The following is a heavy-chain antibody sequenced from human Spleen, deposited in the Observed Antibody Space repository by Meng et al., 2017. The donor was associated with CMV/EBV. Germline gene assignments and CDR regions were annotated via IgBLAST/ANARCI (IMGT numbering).Heavy chain of an antibody. CDR1: GGSFSGYY. J-gene: IGHJ3*02. Sequence: GSLRLSCDVYGGSFSGYYWSWIRQPPGKGLEWIGEINHSGSTNYNPSLKSRVTISVDTSKNQFSLKLSSVTAADTAVYYCPFRTADDAFDIWGQGTMVTVSS. CDR3: PFRTADDAFDI. V-gene: IGHV4-34*01. D-gene: IGHD2-21*01. CDR2: INHSGST.